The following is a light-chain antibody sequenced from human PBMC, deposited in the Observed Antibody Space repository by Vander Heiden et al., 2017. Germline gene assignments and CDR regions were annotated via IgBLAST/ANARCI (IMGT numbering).Light chain of an antibody. CDR2: KAS. CDR3: QQDNSYSCT. CDR1: QSISSW. V-gene: IGKV1-5*03. Sequence: DIQMTQSPSTLSASVGDRVTITCRASQSISSWLAWYQQKPGKAPKLLIYKASSLESGVPSRFSGSGSGTEFTLTISSLQPDDFATYYCQQDNSYSCTFGQGTKLEIK. J-gene: IGKJ2*02.